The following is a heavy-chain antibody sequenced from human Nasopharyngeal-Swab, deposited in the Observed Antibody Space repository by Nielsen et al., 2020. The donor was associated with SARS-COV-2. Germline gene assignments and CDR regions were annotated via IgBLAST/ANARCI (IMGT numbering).Heavy chain of an antibody. CDR3: ARLPYDSSGYHTFDY. CDR1: GFTFSSYA. CDR2: IYYSGST. J-gene: IGHJ4*02. V-gene: IGHV4-59*08. Sequence: ESLKISCAASGFTFSSYAMSWVRQPPGKGLEWIGYIYYSGSTNYNPSLKSRVTISVDTSKNQFSLKLSSVTAADTAVYYCARLPYDSSGYHTFDYWGQGTLVTVSS. D-gene: IGHD3-22*01.